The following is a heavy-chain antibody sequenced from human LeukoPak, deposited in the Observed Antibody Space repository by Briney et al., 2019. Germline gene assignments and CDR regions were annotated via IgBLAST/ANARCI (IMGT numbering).Heavy chain of an antibody. Sequence: SETLSLTCTVSGGSISSGDYYWSWIRQPPGKGLEWIGYIYYSGSTYYNPSLKSRVTISIDTSKNQFSLKLSSVTAADTAVYYCARVSIQTDDFWSGYLPHYFDYWGQGTLVTVSS. V-gene: IGHV4-30-4*08. CDR2: IYYSGST. D-gene: IGHD3-3*01. J-gene: IGHJ4*02. CDR3: ARVSIQTDDFWSGYLPHYFDY. CDR1: GGSISSGDYY.